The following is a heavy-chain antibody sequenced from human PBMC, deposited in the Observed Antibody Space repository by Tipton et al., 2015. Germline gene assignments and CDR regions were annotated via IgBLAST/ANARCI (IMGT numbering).Heavy chain of an antibody. CDR1: GGSISNNY. J-gene: IGHJ6*02. CDR3: ARDLEHGMDV. CDR2: IFYSGDT. Sequence: LRLSCTVSGGSISNNYWGWIRQPPGKGLEYIGYIFYSGDTNYNPSLKSRVSMSVDTSKNQFSLKLTSVTAADAAVYFCARDLEHGMDVWGQGTTVTAS. V-gene: IGHV4-59*13.